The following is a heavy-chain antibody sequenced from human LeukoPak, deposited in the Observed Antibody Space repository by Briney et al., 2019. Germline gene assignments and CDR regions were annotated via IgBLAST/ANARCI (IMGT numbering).Heavy chain of an antibody. D-gene: IGHD3-3*01. V-gene: IGHV3-30*03. CDR2: ISNDGSRK. CDR3: ARDRAWNYFDY. Sequence: GGSLRLSCAPSGFTFGRHGMHWVRQAPGKGLEWVAIISNDGSRKYYAHSVEGRFTISRDNSKNTLHLQMDSLRAEDTAVYYCARDRAWNYFDYWGQGTLVTVSS. J-gene: IGHJ4*02. CDR1: GFTFGRHG.